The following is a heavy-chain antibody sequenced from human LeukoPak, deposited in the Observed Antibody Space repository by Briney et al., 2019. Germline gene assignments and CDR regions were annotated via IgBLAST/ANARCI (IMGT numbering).Heavy chain of an antibody. CDR2: ISYDGSNK. V-gene: IGHV3-30-3*01. CDR1: GFTFSSYA. CDR3: ARERRDGYNWGYIDY. D-gene: IGHD5-24*01. Sequence: PGRSLRLSCAASGFTFSSYAMHWVRQAPGKGLEWVAVISYDGSNKYYADSVKGRFTISRDNSKNTLYLQMNSLRAEDTAVYYCARERRDGYNWGYIDYWGQGTLVTVSS. J-gene: IGHJ4*02.